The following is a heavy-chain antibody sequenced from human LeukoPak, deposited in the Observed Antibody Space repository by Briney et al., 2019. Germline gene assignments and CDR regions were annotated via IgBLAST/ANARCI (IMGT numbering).Heavy chain of an antibody. Sequence: GGSLRLSCAASGFTFSSYAVHWVRQAPGKGLEWVAVISDDGSSQNYADSVKGRFTISRDNSKNTLYLQMNSLSVEDTAVYYCARVGYYASGPFSYFDYWGQGTLVTVSS. CDR3: ARVGYYASGPFSYFDY. D-gene: IGHD3-10*01. J-gene: IGHJ4*02. V-gene: IGHV3-30-3*01. CDR1: GFTFSSYA. CDR2: ISDDGSSQ.